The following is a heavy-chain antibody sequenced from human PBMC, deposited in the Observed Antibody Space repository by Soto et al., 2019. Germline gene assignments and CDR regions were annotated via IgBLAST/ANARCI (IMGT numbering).Heavy chain of an antibody. CDR3: AHAYGGTSWPNDAFGV. Sequence: QITLKESGPTLVKPTQTLTLTCTFSGFSLSADGVGVGWIRQPPGKALEWLALIYWDDDQRYSPSLKTGQTLTMDTSENRVVLTMTHMDPVDTATYYCAHAYGGTSWPNDAFGVWGRGTVVTVSS. CDR1: GFSLSADGVG. CDR2: IYWDDDQ. J-gene: IGHJ3*01. D-gene: IGHD2-2*01. V-gene: IGHV2-5*02.